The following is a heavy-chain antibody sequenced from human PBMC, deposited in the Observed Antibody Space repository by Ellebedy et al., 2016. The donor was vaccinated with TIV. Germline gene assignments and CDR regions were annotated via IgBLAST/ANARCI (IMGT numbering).Heavy chain of an antibody. J-gene: IGHJ4*02. Sequence: GGSLRLSXAASGFTFSSYSMNWVRQAPGKGLEWVSYISSSGSTMYYADSLKGRFTISRDNSKNSLYLQMNSLRAEDTAVYYCAREVYYDISAYSPRPFDYWGQGTLVTVSS. CDR1: GFTFSSYS. CDR3: AREVYYDISAYSPRPFDY. D-gene: IGHD3-22*01. CDR2: ISSSGSTM. V-gene: IGHV3-48*01.